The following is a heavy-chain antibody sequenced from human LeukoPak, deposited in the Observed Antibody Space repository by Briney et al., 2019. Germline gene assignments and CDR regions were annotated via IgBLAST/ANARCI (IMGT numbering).Heavy chain of an antibody. V-gene: IGHV3-21*01. CDR3: ARGLRIQLWNYYYYYMDV. Sequence: GGSLRLSCAASGFTFSSYSMNWVRQAPGEGLEWVSSISSSSSYIYYADSVKGRFTISRDNAKNSLYLQMNSVRAEDTAVYYCARGLRIQLWNYYYYYMDVWGKGTTVTISS. CDR2: ISSSSSYI. CDR1: GFTFSSYS. D-gene: IGHD5-18*01. J-gene: IGHJ6*03.